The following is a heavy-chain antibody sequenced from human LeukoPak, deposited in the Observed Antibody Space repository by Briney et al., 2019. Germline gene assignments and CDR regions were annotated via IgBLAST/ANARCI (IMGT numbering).Heavy chain of an antibody. Sequence: GALRLSCAASGFTFSSYGMHWVRQAPGKGLEWVAVVSYDGSDKYYADSVKGRFTISRDNSKNTLYLQMNSLRAEDTALYYCAKDTSGDGTFSDYWGQGTLVTVSS. V-gene: IGHV3-30*18. CDR3: AKDTSGDGTFSDY. J-gene: IGHJ4*02. D-gene: IGHD5-12*01. CDR2: VSYDGSDK. CDR1: GFTFSSYG.